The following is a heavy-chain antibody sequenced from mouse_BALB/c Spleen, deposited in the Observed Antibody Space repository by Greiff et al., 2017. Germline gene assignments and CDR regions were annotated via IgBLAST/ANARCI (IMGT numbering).Heavy chain of an antibody. CDR1: GFSLTGYG. CDR2: IWGDGST. Sequence: VQGVESGPGLVAPSQSLSITCTVSGFSLTGYGVNWVRQPPGKGLEWLGMIWGDGSTDYNSALKSRLSISKDNSKSQVFLKMNSLQTDDTARYYCARSHYDYDAGYYFDYWGQGTTLTVSS. CDR3: ARSHYDYDAGYYFDY. J-gene: IGHJ2*01. V-gene: IGHV2-6-7*01. D-gene: IGHD2-4*01.